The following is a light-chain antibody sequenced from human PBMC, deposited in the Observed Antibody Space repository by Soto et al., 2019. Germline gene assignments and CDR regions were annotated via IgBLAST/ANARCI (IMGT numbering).Light chain of an antibody. CDR1: SSDVGSYDL. CDR3: CSFAGSSDPYV. V-gene: IGLV2-23*01. CDR2: EGS. Sequence: QSALTQPASVSGSPGQSITISCTGTSSDVGSYDLVSWYQQHPGKAPKLIIYEGSKRPSGVSTRFSGSKSANTASLTISGLQAEDEADYHCCSFAGSSDPYVFGTGTKLTVL. J-gene: IGLJ1*01.